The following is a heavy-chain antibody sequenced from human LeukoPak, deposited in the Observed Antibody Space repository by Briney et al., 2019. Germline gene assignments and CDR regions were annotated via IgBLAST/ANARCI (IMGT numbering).Heavy chain of an antibody. CDR3: ARATEWELNY. J-gene: IGHJ4*02. D-gene: IGHD1-26*01. CDR2: IYYSGST. V-gene: IGHV4-59*12. CDR1: GDSISNYY. Sequence: SETLSLTCTVSGDSISNYYWGWIRQPPGKELEWIGHIYYSGSTNCNPSLKSRVTISVDTSKNQFSLKLSSVTAADTAVYYCARATEWELNYWGQGTVVTVSS.